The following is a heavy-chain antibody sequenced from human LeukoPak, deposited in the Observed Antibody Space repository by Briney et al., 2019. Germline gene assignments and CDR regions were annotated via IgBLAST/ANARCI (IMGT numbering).Heavy chain of an antibody. D-gene: IGHD6-13*01. V-gene: IGHV4-30-4*01. CDR1: GGSISSGDYY. CDR2: IYYSGST. CDR3: ARGRGIAAPGDY. Sequence: PSETLSLTCTVSGGSISSGDYYWSWIRQPPGKGLEWIGYIYYSGSTYYNPSLKSRVTISVDTSKNQFSLKLSSVTAADTAVYYCARGRGIAAPGDYWGQGTLVTVSS. J-gene: IGHJ4*02.